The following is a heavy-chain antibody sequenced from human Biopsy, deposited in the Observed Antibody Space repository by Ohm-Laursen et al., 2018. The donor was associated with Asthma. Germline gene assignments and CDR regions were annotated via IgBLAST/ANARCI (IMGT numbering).Heavy chain of an antibody. Sequence: SETLSLTCSMYGLSSSGYYWTWIRQPPGKGLEWIGESDHRGNTNINPTLKSRVTISKDKSANEFSRKMRSLTAADTAIYYCARGPEWSGLDIWGQGTTVTVSS. CDR1: GLSSSGYY. CDR2: SDHRGNT. V-gene: IGHV4-34*01. D-gene: IGHD3-3*01. J-gene: IGHJ6*02. CDR3: ARGPEWSGLDI.